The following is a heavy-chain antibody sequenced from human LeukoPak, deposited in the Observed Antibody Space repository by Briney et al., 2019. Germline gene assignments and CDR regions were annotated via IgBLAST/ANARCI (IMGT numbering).Heavy chain of an antibody. Sequence: SETLSLTCTVSGGSISRTSMYDWAWIRQPPGKGLEWIGSMYYSGTTYYNPSLKSRVTISVDTSKNHFSLTLTSVTAADTAVYYCARHIKGGVVVLFDYWGQGTLVTVSS. CDR3: ARHIKGGVVVLFDY. D-gene: IGHD2-2*01. CDR2: MYYSGTT. J-gene: IGHJ4*02. V-gene: IGHV4-39*01. CDR1: GGSISRTSMYD.